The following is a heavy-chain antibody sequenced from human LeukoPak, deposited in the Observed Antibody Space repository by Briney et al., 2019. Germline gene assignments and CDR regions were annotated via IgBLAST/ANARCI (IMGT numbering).Heavy chain of an antibody. D-gene: IGHD3-22*01. V-gene: IGHV4-59*02. CDR3: AGLVGRYSSGLYYYYFDY. J-gene: IGHJ4*02. CDR2: VYYSGST. Sequence: SETLSLTCVVSGGSVSGYYWGWIRQPPGRGLEWIGYVYYSGSTNYNPSFKSRITISVDTSRNQFSLQLSSVTAADAAVYYCAGLVGRYSSGLYYYYFDYWGQGTLVTVSS. CDR1: GGSVSGYY.